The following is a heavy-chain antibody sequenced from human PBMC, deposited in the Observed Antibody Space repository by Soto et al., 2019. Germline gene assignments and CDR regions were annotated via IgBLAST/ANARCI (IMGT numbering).Heavy chain of an antibody. CDR2: VYYSGTT. D-gene: IGHD3-22*01. V-gene: IGHV4-30-4*01. J-gene: IGHJ2*01. CDR1: GASINNNDYY. Sequence: SETLSLTCTVSGASINNNDYYWSWIRQTPGKGLEWIGYVYYSGTTDYIPSLKSRLSMSIDKSQNQFTLKLNPVTAADTATYYCARMSYFYDKWYFDLWGRGTLVTV. CDR3: ARMSYFYDKWYFDL.